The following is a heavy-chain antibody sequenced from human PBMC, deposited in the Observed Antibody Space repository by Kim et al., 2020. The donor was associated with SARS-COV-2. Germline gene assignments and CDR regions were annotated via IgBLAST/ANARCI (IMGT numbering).Heavy chain of an antibody. CDR2: ISGSGGST. Sequence: GGSLRLSCAASGFTFSSYAMSWVRQAPGKGLEWVSAISGSGGSTYYADSVKGRFTISRDNSKNTLYLQMNSLRAEDTAVYYCAKDKCSGGSCFTPGLFYYWGQGTLVTVSS. CDR3: AKDKCSGGSCFTPGLFYY. J-gene: IGHJ4*02. V-gene: IGHV3-23*01. D-gene: IGHD2-15*01. CDR1: GFTFSSYA.